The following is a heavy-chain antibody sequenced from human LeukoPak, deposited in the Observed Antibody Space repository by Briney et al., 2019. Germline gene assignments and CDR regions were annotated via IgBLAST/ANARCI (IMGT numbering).Heavy chain of an antibody. CDR3: ARGHTAMVRGVLGYYYMDV. J-gene: IGHJ6*03. CDR2: LNHSGST. D-gene: IGHD3-10*01. Sequence: SETLSLTCAVYGGSFSGYYWSWIRQPPGKGLEWIGELNHSGSTNYNPSLKSRVTISVDTSKNQFSLKLSSVTAADTAVYYCARGHTAMVRGVLGYYYMDVWGKGTTVTVSS. V-gene: IGHV4-34*01. CDR1: GGSFSGYY.